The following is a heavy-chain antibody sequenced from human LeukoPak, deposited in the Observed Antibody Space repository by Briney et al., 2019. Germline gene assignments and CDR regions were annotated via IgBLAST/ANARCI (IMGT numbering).Heavy chain of an antibody. CDR1: GGSISSSGYY. V-gene: IGHV4-39*01. Sequence: SETLSLTCTVSGGSISSSGYYWGWIRQRPGKGLEWIGSIYYSGSTYYNPSLKSRVTISVDTSKNQFSLKLSSVTAADTAVYYCARLGHRGSYMFDYWGQGTLVTVSS. J-gene: IGHJ4*02. CDR3: ARLGHRGSYMFDY. CDR2: IYYSGST. D-gene: IGHD1-26*01.